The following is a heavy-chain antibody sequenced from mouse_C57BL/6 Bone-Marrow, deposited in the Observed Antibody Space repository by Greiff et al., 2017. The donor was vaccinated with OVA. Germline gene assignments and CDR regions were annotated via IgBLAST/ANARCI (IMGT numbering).Heavy chain of an antibody. CDR1: GYTFTSYW. Sequence: QVQLQQPGAELVKPGASVKLSCKASGYTFTSYWMHWVKQRPGQGLEWIGMIHPNSGSTNYNEKFKSKATLTVDKSSSTAYMQLSSLTSEDSAVYYCARVITTVVVTRRDYGVWGTGTTVTVSS. D-gene: IGHD1-1*01. J-gene: IGHJ1*03. CDR2: IHPNSGST. CDR3: ARVITTVVVTRRDYGV. V-gene: IGHV1-64*01.